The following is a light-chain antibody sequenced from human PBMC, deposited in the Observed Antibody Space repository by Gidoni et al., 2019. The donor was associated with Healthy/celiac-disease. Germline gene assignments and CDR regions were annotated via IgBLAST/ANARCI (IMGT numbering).Light chain of an antibody. CDR3: QQYGSSLRT. V-gene: IGKV3-20*01. J-gene: IGKJ1*01. CDR2: GAS. CDR1: QSVSSSY. Sequence: EIVLTQSPGTLSLSPGERATLSCRASQSVSSSYLAWYQQKPGQAPRLLIYGASSRATGIPDSFSGSGSGTDFTLTISRLEPEDFAVYSCQQYGSSLRTFGQGTKVEIK.